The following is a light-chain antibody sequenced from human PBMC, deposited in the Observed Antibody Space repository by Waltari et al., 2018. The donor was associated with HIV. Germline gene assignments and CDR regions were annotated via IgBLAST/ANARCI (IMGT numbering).Light chain of an antibody. V-gene: IGLV1-51*01. CDR2: DNN. J-gene: IGLJ3*02. CDR3: GTWDTSLDAGV. CDR1: RSNIWHNY. Sequence: SVLTQPPSVSAAPGQKVPISCSGSRSNIWHNYVSWFPQLPGAAPRFRIYDNNQRPSGVPDRFSGSRSGTSATLGVSGLQPGDEADYYCGTWDTSLDAGVFGGGTKLTVL.